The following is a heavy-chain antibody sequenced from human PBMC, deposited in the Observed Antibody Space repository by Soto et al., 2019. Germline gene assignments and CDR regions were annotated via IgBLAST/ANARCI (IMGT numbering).Heavy chain of an antibody. CDR1: GYTFTSYG. CDR2: ISAYNGNT. Sequence: ASVKVSCKASGYTFTSYGISWVRQAPGQGLEWMGWISAYNGNTNYAQKLQGRVTMTTDTSTSTAYMELRSLRSDDTAVYYCASDYYGSGSYQDAFDIWGQATMVTVSS. J-gene: IGHJ3*02. CDR3: ASDYYGSGSYQDAFDI. V-gene: IGHV1-18*01. D-gene: IGHD3-10*01.